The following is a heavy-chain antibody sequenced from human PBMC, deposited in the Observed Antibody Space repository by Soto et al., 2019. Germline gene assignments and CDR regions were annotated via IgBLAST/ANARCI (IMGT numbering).Heavy chain of an antibody. CDR2: IYYSGST. Sequence: QVQLQESGPGLVKPSQTLSLTCTVSGGSISSGGYYWSWIRQHPGKGLEWIGYIYYSGSTYYNPSLKSRVTISVDTSKNQFSLNLSSVTAADTAVYYCARDSHGDYAPDYWGQGTLVTVSS. CDR1: GGSISSGGYY. CDR3: ARDSHGDYAPDY. V-gene: IGHV4-31*03. J-gene: IGHJ4*02. D-gene: IGHD4-17*01.